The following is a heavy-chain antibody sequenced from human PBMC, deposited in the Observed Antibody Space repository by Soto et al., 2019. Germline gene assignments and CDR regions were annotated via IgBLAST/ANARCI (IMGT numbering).Heavy chain of an antibody. J-gene: IGHJ4*02. V-gene: IGHV3-23*01. D-gene: IGHD3-3*01. CDR2: ISGSGGST. CDR3: AKENDFWSGYYGSPYFDY. CDR1: GFTFIIYA. Sequence: GGSLRLSCAASGFTFIIYAMSWVRQAPGKGLEWVSAISGSGGSTYYADSVKGRFTISRDNSKNTLYLQMNSLRAEDTAVYYCAKENDFWSGYYGSPYFDYWGQGTLVTVSS.